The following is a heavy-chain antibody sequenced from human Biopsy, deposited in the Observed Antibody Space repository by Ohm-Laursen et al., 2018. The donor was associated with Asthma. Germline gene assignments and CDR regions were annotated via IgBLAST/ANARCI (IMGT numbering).Heavy chain of an antibody. J-gene: IGHJ3*02. D-gene: IGHD3-9*01. Sequence: SSVKVSCKASGYTFISYAIHWVRQAPGQRLEWMGWINAGNGNTKYSQKFQGRVTITRDTSASTAYMELSSLRSEDTAVYYCARTYYDFLTGQVNDAFAIRGQGTMVTVSS. CDR1: GYTFISYA. CDR2: INAGNGNT. V-gene: IGHV1-3*01. CDR3: ARTYYDFLTGQVNDAFAI.